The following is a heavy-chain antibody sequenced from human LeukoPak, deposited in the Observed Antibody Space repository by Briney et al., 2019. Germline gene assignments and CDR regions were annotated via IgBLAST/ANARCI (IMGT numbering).Heavy chain of an antibody. CDR2: TYYRSKWYN. CDR3: VRGRLYVTGEQPPFFYY. CDR1: GDSVSSNSVA. Sequence: SQTLSLTCAISGDSVSSNSVAWNWIRQSPSRGLERLGRTYYRSKWYNDYAASVKSRISVSPEKSKNQFSLQLSSVAIEDRAVDYCVRGRLYVTGEQPPFFYYCGQGILVTVSS. V-gene: IGHV6-1*01. J-gene: IGHJ4*02. D-gene: IGHD7-27*01.